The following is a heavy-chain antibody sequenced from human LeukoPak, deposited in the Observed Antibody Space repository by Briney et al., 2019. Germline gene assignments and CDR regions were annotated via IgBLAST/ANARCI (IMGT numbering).Heavy chain of an antibody. CDR2: IYYSGST. Sequence: PSETLSLTCTVSGGSISSSSYYWGWIRQPPGKGLEWIGSIYYSGSTYYNPSLKSRVTISVDTSKNQFSLKLSSVTAADTAVYYCARGLEDIVVVPAAPFRFDPWGQGTLVTVSS. V-gene: IGHV4-39*07. J-gene: IGHJ5*02. D-gene: IGHD2-2*01. CDR1: GGSISSSSYY. CDR3: ARGLEDIVVVPAAPFRFDP.